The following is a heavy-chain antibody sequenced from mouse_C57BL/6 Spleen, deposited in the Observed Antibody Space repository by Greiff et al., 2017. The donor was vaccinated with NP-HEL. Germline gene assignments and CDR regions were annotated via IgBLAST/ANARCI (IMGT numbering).Heavy chain of an antibody. CDR3: AREGAYYGSFDY. CDR1: GYTFTSYW. D-gene: IGHD1-1*01. Sequence: QVQLQQPGAELVKPGASVKLSCKASGYTFTSYWMHWVKQRPGQGLEWIGMIHPNSGSTNYNEKFKSKATLTVDKSSSTAYMQLSSLTSEDSAVYYGAREGAYYGSFDYWGQGTTLTVSS. J-gene: IGHJ2*01. V-gene: IGHV1-64*01. CDR2: IHPNSGST.